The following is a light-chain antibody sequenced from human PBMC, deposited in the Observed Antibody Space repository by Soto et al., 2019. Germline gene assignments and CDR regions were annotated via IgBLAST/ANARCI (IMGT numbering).Light chain of an antibody. CDR2: EVA. J-gene: IGLJ1*01. CDR3: SSKTSSGTLDV. Sequence: QSVLTQPASVSGYPGQSITISCTGTSSDVGGSKYVSWYQQHPGEAPKLILYEVAYRPSGVSNRFSGAKSGNTASVTVSGLRAEDEADYYCSSKTSSGTLDVFGTGTKVTVL. CDR1: SSDVGGSKY. V-gene: IGLV2-14*01.